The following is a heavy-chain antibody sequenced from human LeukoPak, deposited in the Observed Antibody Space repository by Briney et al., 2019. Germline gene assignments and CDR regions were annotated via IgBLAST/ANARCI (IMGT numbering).Heavy chain of an antibody. J-gene: IGHJ4*02. V-gene: IGHV4-34*01. CDR3: ARCGPYDSTGIDY. CDR2: INHSGST. CDR1: GGSFSGYY. D-gene: IGHD3-22*01. Sequence: SETLSLTCAVYGGSFSGYYWSWIRQPPGKGLEWIGEINHSGSTNYNPSLKSRVTISVDTSKNQYSLKLSSVTAADTAVYYCARCGPYDSTGIDYWGQGTLVTASS.